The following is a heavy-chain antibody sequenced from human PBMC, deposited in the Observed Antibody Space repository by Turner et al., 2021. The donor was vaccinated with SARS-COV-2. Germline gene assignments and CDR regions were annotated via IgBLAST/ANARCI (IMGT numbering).Heavy chain of an antibody. CDR3: ARHQGSTSGYDHGMNV. CDR2: FYKIGSI. Sequence: QLQLQESGPGLVQPSETLSLTCTVSGDSISSKSWSWIRQSPGRGLEWIGYFYKIGSIDYNPTLRSRVTISVDTSKNQLSLNLISRTAADTAVYYCARHQGSTSGYDHGMNVWGQGTAVIVSS. V-gene: IGHV4-59*08. CDR1: GDSISSKS. D-gene: IGHD1-1*01. J-gene: IGHJ6*02.